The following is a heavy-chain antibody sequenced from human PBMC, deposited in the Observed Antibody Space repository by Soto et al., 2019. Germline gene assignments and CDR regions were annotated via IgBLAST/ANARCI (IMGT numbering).Heavy chain of an antibody. J-gene: IGHJ6*02. V-gene: IGHV4-59*12. CDR1: GGSISSYY. CDR2: IYYSGST. Sequence: SETLSLTCTVSGGSISSYYWSWIRQPPGKGLEWIGYIYYSGSTNYNPSLKSRVTISVDTSKNQFSLKLSSVTAADTAVYYCASNPVDYYYYGMDVWGQGTTVT. CDR3: ASNPVDYYYYGMDV.